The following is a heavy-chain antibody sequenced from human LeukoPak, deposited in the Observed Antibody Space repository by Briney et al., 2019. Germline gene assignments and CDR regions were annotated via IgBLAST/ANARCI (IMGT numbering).Heavy chain of an antibody. CDR2: ISAYNGNT. CDR3: ARLGIAAAAHYFDY. V-gene: IGHV1-18*01. D-gene: IGHD6-13*01. CDR1: GYTFTSYG. Sequence: ASVKVSCKASGYTFTSYGISWVRQAPGQGLEWMGWISAYNGNTNYAQKLQGRVTMTADTSTSTAYMELRSLRSDDTAVYYCARLGIAAAAHYFDYWGQGTLVTVSS. J-gene: IGHJ4*02.